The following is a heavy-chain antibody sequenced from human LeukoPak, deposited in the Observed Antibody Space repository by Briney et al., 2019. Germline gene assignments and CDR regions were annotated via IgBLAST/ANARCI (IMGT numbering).Heavy chain of an antibody. V-gene: IGHV3-21*01. CDR2: ISSSSSYI. CDR1: GFTFGDYA. D-gene: IGHD6-13*01. CDR3: ARRGYSSSWPDDY. Sequence: GGSLRLSCTASGFTFGDYAMNWVRQAPGKGLEWVSSISSSSSYIYYADSVKGRFTISRDNAKNSLYLQMNSLRAEDTAVYYCARRGYSSSWPDDYWGQGTLVTVSS. J-gene: IGHJ4*02.